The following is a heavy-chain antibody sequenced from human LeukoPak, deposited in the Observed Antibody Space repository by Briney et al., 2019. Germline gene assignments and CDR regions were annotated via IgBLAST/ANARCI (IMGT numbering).Heavy chain of an antibody. Sequence: QSGGSLRLSCAASGFTFRNYVIHWVRQAPGKGLEWVGRTRNEANIYTTKYAASVKGRFTISRDDSKNSLYLQMNSLKTEDTAVYYCAGPVGATTVRAFDIWGQGTMVTVSS. CDR1: GFTFRNYV. V-gene: IGHV3-72*01. J-gene: IGHJ3*02. CDR2: TRNEANIYTT. CDR3: AGPVGATTVRAFDI. D-gene: IGHD1-26*01.